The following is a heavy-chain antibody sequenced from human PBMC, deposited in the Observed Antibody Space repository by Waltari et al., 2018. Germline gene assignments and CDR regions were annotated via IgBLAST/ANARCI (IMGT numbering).Heavy chain of an antibody. D-gene: IGHD3-10*01. CDR1: GICVSSYA. CDR2: ISFDGNNI. CDR3: ARDGHSYFYGSWSDY. Sequence: VQLVESGGGVVQPGTSLPLSCQVSGICVSSYAMHWVRQAPGKGLEWVAVISFDGNNIYFADSVKGRFTINRDNSKNTLSLQMNSLTPEDTAIYYCARDGHSYFYGSWSDYWGQGTLVTVSS. J-gene: IGHJ4*02. V-gene: IGHV3-30*01.